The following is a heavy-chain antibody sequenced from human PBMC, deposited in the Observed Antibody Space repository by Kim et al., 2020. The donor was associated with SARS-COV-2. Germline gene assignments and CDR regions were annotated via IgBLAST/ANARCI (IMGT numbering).Heavy chain of an antibody. D-gene: IGHD3-10*01. Sequence: ASVKVSCKASGYTFTSYAMHWVRQAPGQRLEWMGWINAGNGNTKYSQKFQGRVTITRDTSASTAYMELSSLRSEDTAVYYCAREDLGTPTRITMVRGVIKGDDAFDIWGQGTMVTVSS. V-gene: IGHV1-3*01. CDR1: GYTFTSYA. J-gene: IGHJ3*02. CDR3: AREDLGTPTRITMVRGVIKGDDAFDI. CDR2: INAGNGNT.